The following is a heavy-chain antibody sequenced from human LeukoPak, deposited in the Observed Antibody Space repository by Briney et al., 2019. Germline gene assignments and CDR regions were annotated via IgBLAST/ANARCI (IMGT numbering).Heavy chain of an antibody. CDR2: IWYNGSNK. Sequence: GGSLRLSCAASGFTLSSYGMLWVRQAPGKGLEWVAVIWYNGSNKYYTDSVKGRFTISRDNSKNTLYLQMNSLRAEDTAVYFCARGPLYDYGDYHFDYWGQGTLVTVSS. V-gene: IGHV3-33*01. D-gene: IGHD4-17*01. J-gene: IGHJ4*02. CDR1: GFTLSSYG. CDR3: ARGPLYDYGDYHFDY.